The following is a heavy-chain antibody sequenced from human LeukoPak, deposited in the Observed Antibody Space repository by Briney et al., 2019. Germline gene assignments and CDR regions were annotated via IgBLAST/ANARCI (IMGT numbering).Heavy chain of an antibody. V-gene: IGHV3-21*01. CDR1: GFTFSSYS. J-gene: IGHJ3*02. Sequence: GGSLRLSCAASGFTFSSYSMNWVRQAPGKGLEWVSSISSSSSYIYYADSVKGRFTISRDNAKNSLYLQMNSLRAEDTAVYYCASWGSRDAFDIWGQGTMVTVSS. CDR3: ASWGSRDAFDI. CDR2: ISSSSSYI. D-gene: IGHD7-27*01.